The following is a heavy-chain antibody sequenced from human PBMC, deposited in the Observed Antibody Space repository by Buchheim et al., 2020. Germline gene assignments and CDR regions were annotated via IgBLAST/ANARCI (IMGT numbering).Heavy chain of an antibody. Sequence: QVQLQESGPGLVKPSQTLSLTCTVSGGSINNGDYYWTWIRQPAGKGLEWIGRIDTSGITTYNPSLISRVTISQEPSKKQFSLRLSSVTAADTAVYYCARGAAVAGTPIDWGQGTL. V-gene: IGHV4-61*02. J-gene: IGHJ4*02. CDR2: IDTSGIT. CDR1: GGSINNGDYY. D-gene: IGHD6-19*01. CDR3: ARGAAVAGTPID.